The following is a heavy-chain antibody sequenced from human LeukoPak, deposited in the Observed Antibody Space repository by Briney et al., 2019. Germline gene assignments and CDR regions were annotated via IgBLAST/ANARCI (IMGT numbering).Heavy chain of an antibody. CDR3: ASLEWLYTPFDY. Sequence: PSETLSLTCTVSGGSISSSSYYWGWIRQPPGKGLGWIGSIYYSGSTYYNPSLKSRVTISVDTSKNQFSLKLSSVTAADTAVYYCASLEWLYTPFDYWGQGTLVTVSS. CDR1: GGSISSSSYY. CDR2: IYYSGST. J-gene: IGHJ4*02. V-gene: IGHV4-39*01. D-gene: IGHD3-3*01.